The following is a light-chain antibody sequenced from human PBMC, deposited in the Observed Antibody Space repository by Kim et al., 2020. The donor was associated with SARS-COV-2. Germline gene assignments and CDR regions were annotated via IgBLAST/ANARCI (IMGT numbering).Light chain of an antibody. CDR3: QAWDSPTVV. CDR2: QDT. CDR1: NLGNKY. Sequence: VSPGQTASITCSGDNLGNKYSYWYQQRPGQSPVLVISQDTKRPSGIPERFSGSNSGDIATLTISGTQAIDEADYYCQAWDSPTVVFGGGTQLTVL. V-gene: IGLV3-1*01. J-gene: IGLJ2*01.